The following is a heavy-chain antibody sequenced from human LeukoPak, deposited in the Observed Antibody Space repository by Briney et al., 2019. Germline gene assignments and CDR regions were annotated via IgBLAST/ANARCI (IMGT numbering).Heavy chain of an antibody. CDR3: ARVLGAYGYGHDAFDI. Sequence: GSLRLSCAASGFTFSSYSMNWVRQAPGKGLEWVANIKQDGSEKYYVDSVKGRFTISRDNAKNSLYLQMNSLRAEDTAVYYCARVLGAYGYGHDAFDIWGQGTMVTVSS. CDR2: IKQDGSEK. J-gene: IGHJ3*02. CDR1: GFTFSSYS. D-gene: IGHD5-18*01. V-gene: IGHV3-7*01.